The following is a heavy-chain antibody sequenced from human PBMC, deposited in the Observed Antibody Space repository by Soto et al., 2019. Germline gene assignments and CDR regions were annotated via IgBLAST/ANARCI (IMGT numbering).Heavy chain of an antibody. V-gene: IGHV1-69*06. Sequence: QVQLEQSGAEVKKPGSSVKVSCKASGGTLSDHGVSWLRQAPGQGLEWVGGTTPVFDTAKYAQKFQGRVTIAADKSSNIASMELSSLRSEDTAFYYCARGVYGSGNYYTGPSAFAIWGQGTVVIVSS. CDR3: ARGVYGSGNYYTGPSAFAI. CDR2: TTPVFDTA. CDR1: GGTLSDHG. D-gene: IGHD3-10*01. J-gene: IGHJ3*02.